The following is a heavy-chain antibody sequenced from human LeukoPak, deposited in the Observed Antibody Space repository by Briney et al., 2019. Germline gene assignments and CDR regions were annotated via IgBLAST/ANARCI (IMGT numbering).Heavy chain of an antibody. J-gene: IGHJ5*02. Sequence: PSETLSLTCTVSDGSISSGGYYWSWIRQHPGKGLEWIGYIYYSGSTYYNPSLKSRVTISVDTSKNQFSLKLSSVTAADTAVYYCARRDSGSYYNENWFDPWGQGTLVTVSS. CDR1: DGSISSGGYY. CDR3: ARRDSGSYYNENWFDP. D-gene: IGHD3-10*01. CDR2: IYYSGST. V-gene: IGHV4-31*03.